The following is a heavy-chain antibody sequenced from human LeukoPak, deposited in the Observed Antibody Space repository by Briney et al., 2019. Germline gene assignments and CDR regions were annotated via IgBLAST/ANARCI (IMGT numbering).Heavy chain of an antibody. Sequence: SVKVSCTASGGTFSSYAISWVRQAPGQGLEWMGRIIPILGIANYAQKFQGRVTITADKSTSTAYMELSSLRSEDTAVYYCARAGGWSPEVGHYWGQGTLVTVSS. CDR1: GGTFSSYA. D-gene: IGHD6-19*01. CDR3: ARAGGWSPEVGHY. V-gene: IGHV1-69*04. J-gene: IGHJ4*02. CDR2: IIPILGIA.